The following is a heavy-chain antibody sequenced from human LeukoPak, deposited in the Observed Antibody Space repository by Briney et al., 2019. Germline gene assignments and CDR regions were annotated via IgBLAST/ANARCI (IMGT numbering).Heavy chain of an antibody. Sequence: SETLSLTCAVYGGSLSGYYWSWIRQPPGKGLEWIGEINHSGSTNYNPSLKSRVTISVDTSKNQFSLKLSSVTAADTAVCYCARARIAVAGPRRSKGQFDLWGRGTLVTISS. J-gene: IGHJ2*01. V-gene: IGHV4-34*01. CDR3: ARARIAVAGPRRSKGQFDL. D-gene: IGHD6-19*01. CDR2: INHSGST. CDR1: GGSLSGYY.